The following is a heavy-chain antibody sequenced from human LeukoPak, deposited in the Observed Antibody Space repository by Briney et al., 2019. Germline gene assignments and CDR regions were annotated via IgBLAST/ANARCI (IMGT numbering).Heavy chain of an antibody. J-gene: IGHJ1*01. CDR2: INHSGST. D-gene: IGHD6-13*01. V-gene: IGHV4-34*01. CDR3: ARSYSSSWYFSEYFQH. Sequence: SETLSLTCAVYGGSFSGYYWSWIRQPPGKGLEWIGEINHSGSTNYNPSLKSRVTISVDTSKNQSSLKLSSVTAADTAVYYCARSYSSSWYFSEYFQHWGQGTLVTVSS. CDR1: GGSFSGYY.